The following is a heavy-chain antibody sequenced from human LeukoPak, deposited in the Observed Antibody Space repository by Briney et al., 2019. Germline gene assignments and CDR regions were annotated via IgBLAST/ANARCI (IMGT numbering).Heavy chain of an antibody. CDR3: ARGAHGGRDY. CDR1: GGSLSSGGYY. V-gene: IGHV4-31*03. Sequence: SQTLSLTCTVSGGSLSSGGYYWSWIRQHPGTGLEWIGYIYYSGSTYYNPSLKSRVTISVDTSKNQFSLKLSSVTAADTAVYYCARGAHGGRDYWGQGTLVTVSS. J-gene: IGHJ4*02. CDR2: IYYSGST. D-gene: IGHD3-16*01.